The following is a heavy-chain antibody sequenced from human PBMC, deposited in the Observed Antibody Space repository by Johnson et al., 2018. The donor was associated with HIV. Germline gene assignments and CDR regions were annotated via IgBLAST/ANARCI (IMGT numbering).Heavy chain of an antibody. CDR3: AKGHSSGYPKDAFEI. J-gene: IGHJ3*02. Sequence: VQLVESGGGLVQPGGSLRLSCAASGFTFSNYGMHWVRQAPGKGLAWVAFIRYDGAITYYVDSVKGRFTLSRDNSKNTLYLQMNSLRTEDTAMFYCAKGHSSGYPKDAFEIWGQGTMVTVSS. CDR1: GFTFSNYG. CDR2: IRYDGAIT. D-gene: IGHD3-22*01. V-gene: IGHV3-30*02.